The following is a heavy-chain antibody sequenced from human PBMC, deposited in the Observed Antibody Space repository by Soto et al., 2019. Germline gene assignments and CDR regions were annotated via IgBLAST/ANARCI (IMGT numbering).Heavy chain of an antibody. CDR3: ARGGSSGWYLPFDY. Sequence: QVPLVQSGVEVKKPGSSVRVSCKASGGPFSSYAISWVGQAPGQGLEWMGGIIPTLGTANYAQKFQGRVTITADESTSTAYMELSSLRSEDTAVYYCARGGSSGWYLPFDYWGQGTLVTVSS. D-gene: IGHD6-19*01. CDR2: IIPTLGTA. J-gene: IGHJ4*02. CDR1: GGPFSSYA. V-gene: IGHV1-69*12.